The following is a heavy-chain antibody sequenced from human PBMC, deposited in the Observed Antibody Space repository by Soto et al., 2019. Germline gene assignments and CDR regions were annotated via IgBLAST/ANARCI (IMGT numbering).Heavy chain of an antibody. CDR2: IIPVLGTP. D-gene: IGHD6-13*01. V-gene: IGHV1-69*01. Sequence: QVLLVQSSAEVKKPGSSVKVSCKASGGTFTSTAFSWVRQAPGQGLEWMGGIIPVLGTPNYAQKFQARLTVTADASTTTVHMELSSLRSDDTAVYYCASSAGLDHLLNYYGLNVWRQGTTVTVSS. CDR1: GGTFTSTA. CDR3: ASSAGLDHLLNYYGLNV. J-gene: IGHJ6*02.